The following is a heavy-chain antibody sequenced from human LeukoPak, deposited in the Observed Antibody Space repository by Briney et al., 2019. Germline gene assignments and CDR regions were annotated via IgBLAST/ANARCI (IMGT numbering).Heavy chain of an antibody. D-gene: IGHD3-10*01. CDR2: IYWNDDK. CDR3: AHRHGYGYGSEIFNY. CDR1: GFSVSTSGVG. Sequence: SGPTLVNPTQTLTLTCTFSGFSVSTSGVGVGWIRQPPGKALEWLALIYWNDDKRYSPSLKSRLSITEDTSKNQVVLSVTNVDPVDTATYYCAHRHGYGYGSEIFNYWGQGTLVTVSS. J-gene: IGHJ4*02. V-gene: IGHV2-5*01.